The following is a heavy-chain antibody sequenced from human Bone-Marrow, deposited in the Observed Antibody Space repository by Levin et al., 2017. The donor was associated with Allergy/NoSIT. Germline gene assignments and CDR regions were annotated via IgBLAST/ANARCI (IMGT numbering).Heavy chain of an antibody. V-gene: IGHV1-2*06. CDR2: INPNSGGT. D-gene: IGHD2-15*01. J-gene: IGHJ6*03. CDR1: GYTFTGYY. Sequence: ASVKVSCKASGYTFTGYYMHWVRQAPGQGLEWMGRINPNSGGTNYAQKFQGRVTMTRDTSISTAYMELSRLRSDDTAVYYCAREGGVPYSGYDPGYCSGGSCYGDYYYYYMDVWGKGTTVTVSS. CDR3: AREGGVPYSGYDPGYCSGGSCYGDYYYYYMDV.